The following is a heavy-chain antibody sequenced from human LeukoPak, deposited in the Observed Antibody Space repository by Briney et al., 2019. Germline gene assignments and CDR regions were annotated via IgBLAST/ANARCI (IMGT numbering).Heavy chain of an antibody. J-gene: IGHJ5*02. Sequence: GGSLRFSCAASGFTFSSYAMSWVRQAPGKGLEWVSAISGSGGSTYYADSVKGRFTISRDNSKNTLYLQMNSLRAEDTAVYYCAKCGTYYYDSSGYLSTWGQGTLVTVSS. CDR2: ISGSGGST. D-gene: IGHD3-22*01. CDR1: GFTFSSYA. V-gene: IGHV3-23*01. CDR3: AKCGTYYYDSSGYLST.